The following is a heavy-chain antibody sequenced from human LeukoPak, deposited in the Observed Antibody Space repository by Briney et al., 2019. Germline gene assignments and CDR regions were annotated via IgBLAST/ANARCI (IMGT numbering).Heavy chain of an antibody. CDR2: IYYSGST. J-gene: IGHJ4*02. Sequence: PSETLSLTCTVSGGSISSYYWSWIRQPPGKGLEWIGYIYYSGSTNYNPSLKSRVAISVDTSKNQFSLRLSSVTAADTAVYYCARWLLIGEIDYWGQGTLVTVSS. D-gene: IGHD2/OR15-2a*01. CDR1: GGSISSYY. V-gene: IGHV4-59*08. CDR3: ARWLLIGEIDY.